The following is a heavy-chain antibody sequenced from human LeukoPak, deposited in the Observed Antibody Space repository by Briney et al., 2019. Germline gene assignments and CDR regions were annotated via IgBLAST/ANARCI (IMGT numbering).Heavy chain of an antibody. D-gene: IGHD2-8*02. Sequence: LSGGSLRLSCAVSGFTFRAYDMQWVRHPIGGGLQWVSAIGTAGNTFYADSVKGRFTISRDIVKNSLYLQLNALRVEDTALYYCARVRVGSGGLDLWGQGTLVTVSS. CDR1: GFTFRAYD. V-gene: IGHV3-13*01. J-gene: IGHJ3*01. CDR3: ARVRVGSGGLDL. CDR2: IGTAGNT.